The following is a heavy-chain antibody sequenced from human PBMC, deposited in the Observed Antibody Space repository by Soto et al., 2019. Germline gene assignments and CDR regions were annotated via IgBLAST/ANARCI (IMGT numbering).Heavy chain of an antibody. CDR3: ARGGYYDFWSGYWSSNSPNCFDP. Sequence: GASVKVSCKASGYTFTSYDINWVRQATGQGLEWMGWMNPNSGNTGYAQKFQGRVTMTRNTSISTAYMELSSLRSEDTAVYYCARGGYYDFWSGYWSSNSPNCFDPWGQGTRVTVSS. J-gene: IGHJ5*02. D-gene: IGHD3-3*01. CDR2: MNPNSGNT. V-gene: IGHV1-8*01. CDR1: GYTFTSYD.